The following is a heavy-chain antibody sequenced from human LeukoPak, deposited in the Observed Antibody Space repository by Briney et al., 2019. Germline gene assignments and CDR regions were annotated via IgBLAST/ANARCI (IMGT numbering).Heavy chain of an antibody. V-gene: IGHV4-59*01. CDR3: AREGLGTIDY. J-gene: IGHJ4*02. D-gene: IGHD3/OR15-3a*01. Sequence: PSETLSLTCTVSGGSISSYYWSWLRQPPGKGLEWIGYIYYSGCTNYNPSLKSRVTISVDTSKNQFSLKLSSVTAADTAVYYCAREGLGTIDYWGQGTLVTVSS. CDR1: GGSISSYY. CDR2: IYYSGCT.